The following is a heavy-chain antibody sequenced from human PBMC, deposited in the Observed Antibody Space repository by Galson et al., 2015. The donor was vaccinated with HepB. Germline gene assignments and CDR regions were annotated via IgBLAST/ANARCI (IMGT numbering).Heavy chain of an antibody. CDR1: GFTFSSYA. CDR3: AKDNYDSSGYYWYYFDY. J-gene: IGHJ4*02. Sequence: SLRLSCAASGFTFSSYAMSWVRQAPGKGLGWVSAISGSGGSTYYADSVKGRFTISRDNSKNTLYLQMNSLRAEDTAVYYCAKDNYDSSGYYWYYFDYWGQGTLVTASS. D-gene: IGHD3-22*01. V-gene: IGHV3-23*01. CDR2: ISGSGGST.